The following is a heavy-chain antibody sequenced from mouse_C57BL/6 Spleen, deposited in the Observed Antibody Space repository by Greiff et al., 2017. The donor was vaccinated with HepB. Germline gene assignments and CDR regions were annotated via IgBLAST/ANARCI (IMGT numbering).Heavy chain of an antibody. D-gene: IGHD4-1*01. CDR3: ARQETGTGYFDV. Sequence: EVMLVESGGGLVKPGGSLKLSCAASGFTFSDYGMHWVRQAPEKGLEWVAYISSGGSTIYYADTVKGRFTISRDNAKNTLFLQMTSLRSEDTAMYYCARQETGTGYFDVWGTGTTVTVSS. J-gene: IGHJ1*03. V-gene: IGHV5-17*01. CDR2: ISSGGSTI. CDR1: GFTFSDYG.